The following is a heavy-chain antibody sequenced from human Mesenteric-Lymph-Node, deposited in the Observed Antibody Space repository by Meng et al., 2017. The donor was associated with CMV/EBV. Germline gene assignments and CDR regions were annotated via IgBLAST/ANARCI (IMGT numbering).Heavy chain of an antibody. CDR2: IVPILDTT. J-gene: IGHJ2*01. V-gene: IGHV1-69*01. Sequence: FSMHTVSWVRQPPGQGLEWMGGIVPILDTTNYLQKFNGRVTITADESTSTAYMELSSLRSEDTAVYYCAAGSCSSARCFTSYWYFELWGRGTLVTVSS. CDR1: FSMHT. CDR3: AAGSCSSARCFTSYWYFEL. D-gene: IGHD2-2*02.